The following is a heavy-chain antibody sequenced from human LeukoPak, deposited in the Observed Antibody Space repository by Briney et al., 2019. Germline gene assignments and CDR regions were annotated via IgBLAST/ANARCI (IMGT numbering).Heavy chain of an antibody. V-gene: IGHV3-30*14. J-gene: IGHJ4*02. CDR1: GFAFSSYA. D-gene: IGHD4-17*01. CDR3: ARDAPGTTVTTDY. Sequence: GGSLRLSCAASGFAFSSYAMHWVRQGPGKGLEWVALVSYDGGSKYYADSVKGRFTISRDNSKNTLYLQMNSLRAEDTAVYYCARDAPGTTVTTDYWGQGTLVTVSS. CDR2: VSYDGGSK.